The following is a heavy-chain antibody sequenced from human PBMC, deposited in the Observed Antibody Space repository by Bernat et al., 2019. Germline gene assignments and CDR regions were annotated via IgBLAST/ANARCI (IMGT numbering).Heavy chain of an antibody. CDR1: ALTFSSHG. CDR2: ISYDGNNK. J-gene: IGHJ3*01. V-gene: IGHV3-30*18. CDR3: GQDYSTAGFNAFHV. Sequence: QVQLVESGGCVVQPGRSLRLSCAASALTFSSHGMHWVRQAPGKGLEWVAVISYDGNNKFYAVSVKGRFTISRDNSRNTLLLQMNSLRAEDTALYYCGQDYSTAGFNAFHVWGQGKTVTVSS. D-gene: IGHD2/OR15-2a*01.